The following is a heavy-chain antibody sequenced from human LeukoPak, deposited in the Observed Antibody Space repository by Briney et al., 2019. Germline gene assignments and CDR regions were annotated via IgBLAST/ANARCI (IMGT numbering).Heavy chain of an antibody. J-gene: IGHJ4*02. CDR1: GYTFTGYY. Sequence: ASVKVSCKASGYTFTGYYMHWVRQAPGQGLEWMGWINPNSGGTNYAQTFQGRVTMTRDTSISTAYMELSRLRSDDTAVYYCAREGGKGSGSYRYWGQGTLVTVSS. CDR3: AREGGKGSGSYRY. D-gene: IGHD1-26*01. CDR2: INPNSGGT. V-gene: IGHV1-2*02.